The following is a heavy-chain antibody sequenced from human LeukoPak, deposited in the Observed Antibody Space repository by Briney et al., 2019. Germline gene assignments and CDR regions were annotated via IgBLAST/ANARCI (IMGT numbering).Heavy chain of an antibody. Sequence: PSETLSLTCAVYGGSFSGYYWGWIRQPPGKGLEWIGEISPGGSVNYNPSLKSRVTISVDTSKNQFSLKLSSVTAADTAVYYCARTQEAGYSSGYYYYYMDVWGKGTTVTISS. CDR1: GGSFSGYY. V-gene: IGHV4-34*01. CDR2: ISPGGSV. CDR3: ARTQEAGYSSGYYYYYMDV. J-gene: IGHJ6*03. D-gene: IGHD6-19*01.